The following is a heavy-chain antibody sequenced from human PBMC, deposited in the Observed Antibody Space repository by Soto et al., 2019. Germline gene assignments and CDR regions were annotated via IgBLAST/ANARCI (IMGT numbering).Heavy chain of an antibody. CDR2: ISSSGSTI. CDR3: ASSVTMVRGAAFDI. Sequence: KTGGSLRLSCAASGFTFSDYYMSWIRQAPGKGLEWVSYISSSGSTIYYADSVKGRFTISRDNAKNSLYLQMNSLRAEDTAVYYCASSVTMVRGAAFDIWGQGTMVTVSS. J-gene: IGHJ3*02. V-gene: IGHV3-11*01. CDR1: GFTFSDYY. D-gene: IGHD3-10*01.